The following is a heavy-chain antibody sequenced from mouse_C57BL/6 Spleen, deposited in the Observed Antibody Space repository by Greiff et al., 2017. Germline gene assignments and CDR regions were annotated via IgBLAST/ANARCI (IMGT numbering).Heavy chain of an antibody. D-gene: IGHD2-4*01. CDR3: ARGYYDYDEGVAY. CDR2: ISYDGSN. CDR1: GYSITSGYY. Sequence: EVQLQESGPGLVKPSQSLSLTCSVTGYSITSGYYWNWIRQFPGNKLEWMGYISYDGSNNYNPSLKNRISITRDTSKNQFFLKLNSVTTEDTATYYCARGYYDYDEGVAYWGQGTLVTVSA. J-gene: IGHJ3*01. V-gene: IGHV3-6*01.